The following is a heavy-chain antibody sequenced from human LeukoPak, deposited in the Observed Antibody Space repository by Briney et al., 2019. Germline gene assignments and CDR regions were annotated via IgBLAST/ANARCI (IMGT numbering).Heavy chain of an antibody. V-gene: IGHV5-51*01. Sequence: GESLKISCKGSGYSFTSYWIGWVRQMPGKGLGWMGIIYPGDSDTRYSPSFQGQVTISADKSISTAYLQWSSLKASDTAMYYCARYSSYYYYYMDVWGKGTTVTVSS. CDR1: GYSFTSYW. CDR3: ARYSSYYYYYMDV. CDR2: IYPGDSDT. J-gene: IGHJ6*03. D-gene: IGHD2-21*01.